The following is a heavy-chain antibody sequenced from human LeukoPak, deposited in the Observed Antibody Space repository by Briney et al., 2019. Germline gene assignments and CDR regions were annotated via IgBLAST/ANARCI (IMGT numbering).Heavy chain of an antibody. CDR1: GYSFTSYW. Sequence: GESLKISCQGSGYSFTSYWIGWVRQMPGKGLEWMGIINPGDSDTRYSPSLQGQVIISVDKSISTAYLQWSSLKASDTAMYYCARQDEGYTFDYWGQGTLVTVSS. D-gene: IGHD5-12*01. V-gene: IGHV5-51*01. CDR3: ARQDEGYTFDY. CDR2: INPGDSDT. J-gene: IGHJ4*02.